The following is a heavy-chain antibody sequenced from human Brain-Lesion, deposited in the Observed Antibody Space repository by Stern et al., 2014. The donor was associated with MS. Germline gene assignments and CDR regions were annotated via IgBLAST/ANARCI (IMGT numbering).Heavy chain of an antibody. V-gene: IGHV3-9*01. J-gene: IGHJ4*02. D-gene: IGHD1-14*01. CDR1: GFTFDDYA. CDR2: ISWNSGTI. Sequence: QLVHSGGDLVQPGRSLRPSCAAFGFTFDDYAMHCVRQAPGNGLESVAGISWNSGTIGYADSVKGRFTTSRDNAYSSLYLQMNSLRPEDTALYYCARDITGSSAYFAYWGQGTLVTVSS. CDR3: ARDITGSSAYFAY.